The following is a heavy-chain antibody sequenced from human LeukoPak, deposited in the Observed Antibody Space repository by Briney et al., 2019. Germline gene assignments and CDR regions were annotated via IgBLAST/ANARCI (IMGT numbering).Heavy chain of an antibody. Sequence: GGSLRLSCAASGFTFSSYAMSWVRQAPGKGLEWVSAISGSGGSTYYADSVKGRFTISRDNSNNTLYLPMNSLRAEDTAVYYCAKSVVLLWFGELFPHDYWGQGTLVTVYS. J-gene: IGHJ4*02. V-gene: IGHV3-23*01. CDR3: AKSVVLLWFGELFPHDY. CDR2: ISGSGGST. D-gene: IGHD3-10*01. CDR1: GFTFSSYA.